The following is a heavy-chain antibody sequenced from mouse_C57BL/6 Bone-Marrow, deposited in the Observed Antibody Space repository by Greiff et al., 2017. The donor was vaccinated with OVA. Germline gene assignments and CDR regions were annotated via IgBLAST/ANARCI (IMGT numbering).Heavy chain of an antibody. J-gene: IGHJ3*01. V-gene: IGHV1-50*01. CDR3: EREGSTYGSRSAWVAY. CDR2: IDPSDSCT. Sequence: QVQLQQPGAELVKPGASVKLSCKASGYTFTSYWMQWVKQRPGQGLEWIGEIDPSDSCTTYNQKFKGKATLTVEPSSSTAYMQLSSLTSQDSAGYYCEREGSTYGSRSAWVAYWGQGTLVTVSA. CDR1: GYTFTSYW. D-gene: IGHD1-1*01.